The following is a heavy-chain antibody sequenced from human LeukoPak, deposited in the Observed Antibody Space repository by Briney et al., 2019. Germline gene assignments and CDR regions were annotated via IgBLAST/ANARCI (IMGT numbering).Heavy chain of an antibody. CDR2: INPSGGST. J-gene: IGHJ3*02. Sequence: ASVKVSCKASGDTFTSYYMHWVRQAPGQGLEWRGIINPSGGSTSYAQKFQGRVTMTRDMSTSTVYMELSSRRSEETAVYYCARDTGTRAFDIWGQGTMVTVSS. V-gene: IGHV1-46*01. D-gene: IGHD1-7*01. CDR3: ARDTGTRAFDI. CDR1: GDTFTSYY.